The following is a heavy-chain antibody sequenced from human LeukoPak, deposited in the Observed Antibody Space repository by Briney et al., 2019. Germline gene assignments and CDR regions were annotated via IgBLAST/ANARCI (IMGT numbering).Heavy chain of an antibody. CDR1: GFTFVDYG. V-gene: IGHV3-20*01. CDR2: INYSGGIT. J-gene: IGHJ6*02. CDR3: AKAIDYFYFGMDV. Sequence: GGSLRLSCATSGFTFVDYGLRWVRRAPGEGLEWLSSINYSGGITDYADSVRGRFPISRDNPKNSLYLQMDSMRAEDTALYHCAKAIDYFYFGMDVWGRGTTVTVSS.